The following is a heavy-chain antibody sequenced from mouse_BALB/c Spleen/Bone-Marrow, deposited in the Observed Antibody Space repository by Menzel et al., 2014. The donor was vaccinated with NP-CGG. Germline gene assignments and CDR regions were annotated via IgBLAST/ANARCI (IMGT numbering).Heavy chain of an antibody. J-gene: IGHJ4*01. D-gene: IGHD2-4*01. V-gene: IGHV3-2*02. CDR2: ISYSGST. Sequence: VQLQQSGPGLVKPSQSLSLTCTVTGYSITSDYAWNWIRQFPGNKLEWMGYISYSGSTSYNPSLKSRSSITRDTSKNQFCLQLNSVTTEDTATYCCARRYYDYDFYAMDYWGQGTSVTVPS. CDR3: ARRYYDYDFYAMDY. CDR1: GYSITSDYA.